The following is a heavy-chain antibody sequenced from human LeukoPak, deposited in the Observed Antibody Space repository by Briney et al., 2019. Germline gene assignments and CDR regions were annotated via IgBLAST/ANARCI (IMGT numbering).Heavy chain of an antibody. V-gene: IGHV3-30*02. CDR3: AKDLNAYYYDSSGLDY. Sequence: GGSLRVSCAASGFTFSSYGMHWVRQAPGKRLEWVAFIRYDGSNKYYADSVKGRFTISRDNSKNTLYLQMNSLRAEDTAVYYCAKDLNAYYYDSSGLDYWGQGTLVTVSS. CDR1: GFTFSSYG. CDR2: IRYDGSNK. D-gene: IGHD3-22*01. J-gene: IGHJ4*02.